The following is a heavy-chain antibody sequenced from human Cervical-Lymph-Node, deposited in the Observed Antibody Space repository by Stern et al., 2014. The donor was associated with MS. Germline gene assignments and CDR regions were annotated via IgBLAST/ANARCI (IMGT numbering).Heavy chain of an antibody. J-gene: IGHJ4*02. V-gene: IGHV5-51*01. CDR2: IFPGVSDI. CDR3: ARQRYFDY. CDR1: GYTFTSYW. Sequence: EVQLVESGPEVKRPGESLKISCQASGYTFTSYWIGGVRQMPGKGLEWIAIIFPGVSDIRYSPSSQGQVPISADKSSSTAYLQWNNLKASDTAIYYCARQRYFDYWGQGTLVTVSS.